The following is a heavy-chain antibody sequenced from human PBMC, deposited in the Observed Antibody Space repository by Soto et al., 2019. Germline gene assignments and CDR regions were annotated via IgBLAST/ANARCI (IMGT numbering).Heavy chain of an antibody. CDR2: IWYDGSNK. J-gene: IGHJ6*02. CDR1: GFTFSSYG. V-gene: IGHV3-33*01. Sequence: GGSLRLSCAASGFTFSSYGMHWVRQAPGKGLEWVAVIWYDGSNKYYADSVKGRFTISRDNSKNTLYLQMNSLRAEDTAVYYCARDWGSDYDFWSGYQFPRVYYYYGMDVWGQGTTVTVSS. CDR3: ARDWGSDYDFWSGYQFPRVYYYYGMDV. D-gene: IGHD3-3*01.